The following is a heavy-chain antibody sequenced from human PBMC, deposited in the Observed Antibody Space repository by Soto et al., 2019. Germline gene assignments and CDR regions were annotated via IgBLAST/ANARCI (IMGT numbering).Heavy chain of an antibody. J-gene: IGHJ4*02. CDR2: IYYSGST. D-gene: IGHD2-21*01. Sequence: SETLSLTCTVSGGSISSYYWSWIRQPPGKGLEWIGYIYYSGSTNYNPSLKSRVTISVDTSKNQFSLKLSSVTAADTAVYYCARDKHGYFDYWGQGTMVTVSS. CDR3: ARDKHGYFDY. CDR1: GGSISSYY. V-gene: IGHV4-59*01.